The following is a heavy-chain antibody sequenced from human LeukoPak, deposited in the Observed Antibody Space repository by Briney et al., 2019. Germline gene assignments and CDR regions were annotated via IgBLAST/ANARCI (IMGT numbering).Heavy chain of an antibody. J-gene: IGHJ4*02. CDR2: IGGSGAGT. CDR1: GFTFSSYA. CDR3: AKNGGDSYGTGHFDY. Sequence: GGSLRLSCAAPGFTFSSYAMTWVRQAPGKGLEWVSAIGGSGAGTYYADSVKGRFTISRDNSKSTLYLQMNSLRVEDTAVYYCAKNGGDSYGTGHFDYWGQGTLVTVSS. D-gene: IGHD5-18*01. V-gene: IGHV3-23*01.